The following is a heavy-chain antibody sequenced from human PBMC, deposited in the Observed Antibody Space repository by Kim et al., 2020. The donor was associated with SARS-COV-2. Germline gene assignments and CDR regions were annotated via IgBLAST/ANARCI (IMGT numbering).Heavy chain of an antibody. CDR3: TRGYYGSWSYYKRAYDY. V-gene: IGHV3-49*03. CDR2: IRSKAYGGTT. J-gene: IGHJ4*02. D-gene: IGHD3-10*01. CDR1: GFTFGDYA. Sequence: GGSLRLSCTASGFTFGDYAMSWFRQAPGKGLERVGFIRSKAYGGTTEYAASVKGRFTISRDDSKSIAYLQMNSLKTEDTAVYYCTRGYYGSWSYYKRAYDYWGQGTLVTVSS.